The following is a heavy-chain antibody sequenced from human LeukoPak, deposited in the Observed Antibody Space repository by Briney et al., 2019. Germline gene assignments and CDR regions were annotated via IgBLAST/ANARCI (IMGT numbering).Heavy chain of an antibody. V-gene: IGHV4-39*01. D-gene: IGHD3-22*01. Sequence: SETLSLTCTVSGGSISSSSYYWGWIRQPPGKGLEWIGSIYYSGSTYYNPSLKSRVTISVDTSKNQFSLKLSSVAAADTAVYYCARHDHDSSGNFDYWGQGTLVTVSS. CDR3: ARHDHDSSGNFDY. CDR1: GGSISSSSYY. CDR2: IYYSGST. J-gene: IGHJ4*02.